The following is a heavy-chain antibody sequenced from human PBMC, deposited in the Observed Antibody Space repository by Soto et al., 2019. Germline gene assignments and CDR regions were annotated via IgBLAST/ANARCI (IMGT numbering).Heavy chain of an antibody. CDR2: IWYDGSNK. Sequence: GGSLRLSCAASGFTFSSYGMHWVRQAPGKGLEWVAVIWYDGSNKYYADSVKGRFTISRDNSKNTLYLQMNSLRAEDTAVYYCARDSGPYLERVGFDDWGQGTLVTVSS. CDR3: ARDSGPYLERVGFDD. CDR1: GFTFSSYG. V-gene: IGHV3-33*01. J-gene: IGHJ4*02. D-gene: IGHD1-1*01.